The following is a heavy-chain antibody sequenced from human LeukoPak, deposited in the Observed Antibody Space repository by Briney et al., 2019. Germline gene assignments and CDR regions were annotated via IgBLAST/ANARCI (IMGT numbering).Heavy chain of an antibody. D-gene: IGHD4-17*01. CDR3: AKVKYDYGDPVGWFDP. CDR2: ILGSGGST. V-gene: IGHV3-23*01. J-gene: IGHJ5*02. Sequence: PGGSLRLSCAASGFTFSSYAMAWVRQAPGKGLEWVSHILGSGGSTYYADSVKGRFTISRDNSKNTLYLKMNSLRPEDTAVYYRAKVKYDYGDPVGWFDPWGQGSLVTVSS. CDR1: GFTFSSYA.